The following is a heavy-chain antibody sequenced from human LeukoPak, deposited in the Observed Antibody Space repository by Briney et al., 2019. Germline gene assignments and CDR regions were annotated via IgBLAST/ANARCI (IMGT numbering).Heavy chain of an antibody. CDR1: GFTFSSYA. J-gene: IGHJ3*02. V-gene: IGHV3-23*01. D-gene: IGHD5-12*01. Sequence: GGSLRLSCAASGFTFSSYAMSWVRQAPGKGLEWVSGISGSGGRTYYADSVKGRFTISRDNSKNTQYLQMNSLRAEDTAVYYCAKAWSVAMISDAFDMWGQGTMVTVSS. CDR3: AKAWSVAMISDAFDM. CDR2: ISGSGGRT.